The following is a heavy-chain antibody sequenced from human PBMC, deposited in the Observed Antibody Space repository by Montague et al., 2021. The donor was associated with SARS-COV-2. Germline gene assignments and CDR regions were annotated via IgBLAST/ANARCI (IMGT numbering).Heavy chain of an antibody. V-gene: IGHV2-5*02. CDR2: IYWDDDK. CDR1: GFSLNTNGMG. J-gene: IGHJ4*02. D-gene: IGHD3-16*02. Sequence: PALVKPTQTLTLTCTVSGFSLNTNGMGVGWIRQPPGEAPAWLALIYWDDDKRYSPSLKTRLTITKDTSRNQVALTMTNVDPGDTGTYFCARYTSRMYGSFDYWGQGALVSVSS. CDR3: ARYTSRMYGSFDY.